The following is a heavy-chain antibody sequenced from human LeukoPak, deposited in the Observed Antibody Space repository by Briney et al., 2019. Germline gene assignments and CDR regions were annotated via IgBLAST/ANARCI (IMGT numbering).Heavy chain of an antibody. CDR3: ARSLYSSGWAQFDY. Sequence: SETLSLTCTVSGGSISRYYWSWIRQPPGKGLEWIGYIYDSGNTNYNPSLKSRVTISVDTSKNQFSLKLSSVTAADTAVYYCARSLYSSGWAQFDYWGEGILVTVSS. CDR1: GGSISRYY. J-gene: IGHJ4*02. D-gene: IGHD6-19*01. CDR2: IYDSGNT. V-gene: IGHV4-59*08.